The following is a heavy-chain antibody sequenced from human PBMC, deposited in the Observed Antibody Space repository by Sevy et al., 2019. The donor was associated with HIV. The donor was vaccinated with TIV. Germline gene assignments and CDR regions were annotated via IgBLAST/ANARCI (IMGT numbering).Heavy chain of an antibody. CDR1: GGSFSGYY. D-gene: IGHD3-16*01. CDR2: INHSGSA. J-gene: IGHJ4*02. Sequence: SETLSLTCAVYGGSFSGYYWNWIRQAPGKGLEWIGKINHSGSANYNPSLKSRVTISLDTSKNQFSLKLSSVTAAETAVYYCARSGDVGTTFGGINSWGQGTLVTVSS. V-gene: IGHV4-34*01. CDR3: ARSGDVGTTFGGINS.